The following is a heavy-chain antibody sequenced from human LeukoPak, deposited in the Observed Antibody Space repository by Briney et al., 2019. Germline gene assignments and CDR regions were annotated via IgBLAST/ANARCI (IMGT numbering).Heavy chain of an antibody. D-gene: IGHD2-2*01. CDR2: ISSSSSTI. V-gene: IGHV3-48*04. J-gene: IGHJ4*02. Sequence: GGSLRLSCAASGFTFSSYSMNWVRQAPGKGLEWVSYISSSSSTIYYADSVKGRFTISSDNAKNSLYLQMNRLRAEDTAEYYCARGNFGCSNSWYNYWGQGTLVTVSS. CDR1: GFTFSSYS. CDR3: ARGNFGCSNSWYNY.